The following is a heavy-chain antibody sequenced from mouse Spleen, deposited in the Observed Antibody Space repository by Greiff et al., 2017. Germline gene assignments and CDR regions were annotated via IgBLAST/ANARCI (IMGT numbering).Heavy chain of an antibody. J-gene: IGHJ4*01. D-gene: IGHD2-1*01. CDR3: ARDGNYYYYAMDY. CDR1: GFTFSDYG. Sequence: VQLKESGGGLVKPGGSLKLSCAASGFTFSDYGMHWVRQAPEKGLEWVAYISSGSSTIYYADTVKGRFTISRDNAKNTLFLQMTSLRSEDTAMYYCARDGNYYYYAMDYWGQGTSVTVSS. V-gene: IGHV5-17*01. CDR2: ISSGSSTI.